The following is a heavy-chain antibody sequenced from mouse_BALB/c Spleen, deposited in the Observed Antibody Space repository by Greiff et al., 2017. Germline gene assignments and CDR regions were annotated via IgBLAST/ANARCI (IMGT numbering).Heavy chain of an antibody. J-gene: IGHJ2*01. CDR2: ISSGGST. Sequence: EVMLVESGGGLVKPGGSLKLSCAASGFTFSSYAMSWVRQTPEKRLEWVASISSGGSTYYPDSVKGRFTISRDNARNILYLQMSSLRSEDTAMYYCARGYGNYVFFDYWGQGTTLTVSS. V-gene: IGHV5-6-5*01. D-gene: IGHD2-10*02. CDR1: GFTFSSYA. CDR3: ARGYGNYVFFDY.